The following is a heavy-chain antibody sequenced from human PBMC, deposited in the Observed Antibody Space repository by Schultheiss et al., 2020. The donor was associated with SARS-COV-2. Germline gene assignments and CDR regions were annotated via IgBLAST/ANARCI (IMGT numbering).Heavy chain of an antibody. CDR2: ISGSGGST. CDR3: ARGPAYCGGDCRDYYYGMDV. V-gene: IGHV3-23*01. J-gene: IGHJ6*02. CDR1: GFTFSSYA. Sequence: GESLKISCAASGFTFSSYAMSWVRQAPGKGLEWVSAISGSGGSTYYADSVKGRFTISRDNAKNSLYLQMNSLRAEDTAVYYCARGPAYCGGDCRDYYYGMDVWGQGTTVTVSS. D-gene: IGHD2-21*02.